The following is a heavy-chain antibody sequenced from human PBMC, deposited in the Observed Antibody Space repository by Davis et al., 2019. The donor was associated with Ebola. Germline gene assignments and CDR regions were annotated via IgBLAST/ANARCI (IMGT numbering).Heavy chain of an antibody. D-gene: IGHD1-26*01. CDR2: ISSSSSYI. CDR3: ARDFPLGVGATGRWYFDL. CDR1: EFSFSTYS. J-gene: IGHJ2*01. Sequence: PGGSLRLSCAASEFSFSTYSMNWVRQAPGKGLEWVSSISSSSSYIYYADSVKGRFTISRDNAKNSLYLQMNSLRAEDTAVYYCARDFPLGVGATGRWYFDLWGRGTLVTVSS. V-gene: IGHV3-21*01.